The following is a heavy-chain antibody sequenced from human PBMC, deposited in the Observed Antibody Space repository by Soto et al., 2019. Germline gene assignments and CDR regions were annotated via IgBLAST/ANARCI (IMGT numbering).Heavy chain of an antibody. D-gene: IGHD2-8*02. CDR1: VYSFTNYE. CDR3: ARGRGGYCSGGVCDRFLDH. J-gene: IGHJ4*02. V-gene: IGHV1-8*01. Sequence: XSVKVSCKASVYSFTNYETIWVRQATGQGLEWMGWMNPNSGDTVYAQKFQGRLTITRDASISTSYMELSSLTSDDTAVYYCARGRGGYCSGGVCDRFLDHWGQGTLVTVSS. CDR2: MNPNSGDT.